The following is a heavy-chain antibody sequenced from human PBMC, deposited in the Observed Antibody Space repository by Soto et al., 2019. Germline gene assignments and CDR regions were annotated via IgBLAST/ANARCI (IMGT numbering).Heavy chain of an antibody. Sequence: QVQLVESGGGVVQPGRSLRLSCAASGFTFSSYGMHWVRQAPGKGLEWVAVIWYDGSNKYYADFVKGRFTISRDNSKNTLYLQMNSLRAEDTAVYYCASVVVISSRAAFDIWGQGTMVTVSS. V-gene: IGHV3-33*01. J-gene: IGHJ3*02. CDR1: GFTFSSYG. CDR2: IWYDGSNK. D-gene: IGHD3-22*01. CDR3: ASVVVISSRAAFDI.